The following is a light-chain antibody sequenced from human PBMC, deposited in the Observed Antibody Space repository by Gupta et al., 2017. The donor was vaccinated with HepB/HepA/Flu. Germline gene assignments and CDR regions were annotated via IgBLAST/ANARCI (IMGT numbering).Light chain of an antibody. J-gene: IGKJ2*04. Sequence: EIVLTQSPGTLSLSPGERATLSCRASQSVSSSYLAWYQQKPGQALRLIIYGASNRATGIPDKFSGSGSGSDFTLTISRLEPEDFAVYYCQQYGSSPCSFGQGTKLEIK. V-gene: IGKV3-20*01. CDR2: GAS. CDR3: QQYGSSPCS. CDR1: QSVSSSY.